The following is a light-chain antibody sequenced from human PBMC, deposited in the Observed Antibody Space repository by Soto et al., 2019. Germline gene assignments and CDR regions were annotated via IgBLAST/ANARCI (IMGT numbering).Light chain of an antibody. V-gene: IGKV1-39*01. Sequence: DIQMTQSPSSLSASVGDRVTITCRPSQNIGKFLNWYQQRPGKAPTALIHATSTLQSGVSSWFSGSGSDTEFTLTITSLQPEDFATYFCQQSLSSPLTFGGGTKV. CDR1: QNIGKF. J-gene: IGKJ4*01. CDR3: QQSLSSPLT. CDR2: ATS.